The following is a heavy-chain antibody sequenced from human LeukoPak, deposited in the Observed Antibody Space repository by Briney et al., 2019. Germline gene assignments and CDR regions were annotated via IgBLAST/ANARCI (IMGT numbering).Heavy chain of an antibody. CDR1: GFTFSSYS. CDR2: ISSSSSYI. CDR3: AKASWVSNADAVL. J-gene: IGHJ4*02. V-gene: IGHV3-21*04. D-gene: IGHD1-1*01. Sequence: KPGGSLRLSCAASGFTFSSYSMNWVRQAPGKGLEWVSSISSSSSYIYYADSVKGRFTISRDNAKNSLYLQMNSLRVEDTAVYYCAKASWVSNADAVLWGQGTLVTVYS.